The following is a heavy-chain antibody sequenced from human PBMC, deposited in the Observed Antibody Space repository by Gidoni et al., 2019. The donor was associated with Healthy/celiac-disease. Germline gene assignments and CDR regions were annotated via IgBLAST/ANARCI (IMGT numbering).Heavy chain of an antibody. CDR3: AKDSRSGSYGDLVFDY. Sequence: EVQLVESGGGLVQPGRSLRLSCAASGFTFDDYAMHWVRQAPGKGLEWVSGISWNSGSIGYADSVKGRFTISRDNAKNSLYLQMNSLRAEDTALYYCAKDSRSGSYGDLVFDYWGQGTLVTVSS. J-gene: IGHJ4*02. V-gene: IGHV3-9*01. CDR2: ISWNSGSI. D-gene: IGHD1-26*01. CDR1: GFTFDDYA.